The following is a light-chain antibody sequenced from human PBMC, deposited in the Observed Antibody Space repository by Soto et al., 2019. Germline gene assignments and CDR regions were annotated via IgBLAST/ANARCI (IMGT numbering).Light chain of an antibody. CDR2: KAS. J-gene: IGKJ1*01. CDR3: QHYNSYSEA. V-gene: IGKV1-5*03. Sequence: DIQMAQSPSTLSGSVGDRVTITCRASQTISSWLAWYHQKPGKAPKLLIYKASTLKSGVPSRFSGSGSGTEFTLTICSLQPDDFATYYCQHYNSYSEAFGQGTKVDI. CDR1: QTISSW.